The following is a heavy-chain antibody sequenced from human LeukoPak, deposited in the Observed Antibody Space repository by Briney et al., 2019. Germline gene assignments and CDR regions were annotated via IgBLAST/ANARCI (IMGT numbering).Heavy chain of an antibody. D-gene: IGHD3-22*01. Sequence: SETLSLTCAVYGGSFSGYYWSWIRQPPGKGLEWIGEINHSGSTNHNPSLKSRVTISVDTSKNQFSLKLSSVTAADTAVYYCARGPHYDSSGYHFDYWGQGTLVTVSS. CDR2: INHSGST. J-gene: IGHJ4*02. CDR3: ARGPHYDSSGYHFDY. V-gene: IGHV4-34*01. CDR1: GGSFSGYY.